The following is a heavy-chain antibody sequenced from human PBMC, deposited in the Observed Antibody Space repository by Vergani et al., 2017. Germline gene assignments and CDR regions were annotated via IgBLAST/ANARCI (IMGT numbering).Heavy chain of an antibody. CDR1: GFTFSSYA. V-gene: IGHV3-23*01. CDR2: ISGSGGST. J-gene: IGHJ6*02. D-gene: IGHD4-17*01. CDR3: AKKIGDYETGPYYYYGMDV. Sequence: EVQLLESGGGLVQPGGSLRLSCAASGFTFSSYAMSWVRQAPGKGLEWVSAISGSGGSTYYADSVKGRFTISRDNSKNTLYLQMNSLRAEDTTVYYCAKKIGDYETGPYYYYGMDVWGQGTTVTVSS.